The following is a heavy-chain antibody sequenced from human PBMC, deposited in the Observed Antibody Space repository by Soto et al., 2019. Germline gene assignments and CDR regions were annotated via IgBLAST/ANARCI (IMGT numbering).Heavy chain of an antibody. CDR2: IFPADSET. CDR1: GNSFPAFW. CDR3: ATRGAGYNYDF. J-gene: IGHJ4*02. Sequence: XDSLKVSWGSSGNSFPAFWIGLVLQMPGKGLEWMGIIFPADSETRYSPSFQGQVTISADKPTSTAYLEWSSLKASDTAMYYCATRGAGYNYDFCGQRTLVTVSS. D-gene: IGHD5-12*01. V-gene: IGHV5-51*01.